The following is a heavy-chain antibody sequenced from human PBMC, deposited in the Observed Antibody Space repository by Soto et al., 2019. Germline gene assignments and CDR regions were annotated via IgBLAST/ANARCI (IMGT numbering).Heavy chain of an antibody. CDR1: GDTVSINSVA. V-gene: IGHV6-1*01. CDR3: ARSEEDSDYYYYGMDV. D-gene: IGHD2-15*01. J-gene: IGHJ6*02. Sequence: SQTLSLTCVGSGDTVSINSVAWNVVRQCPSRGLEWLGRTYYRSRWYSDYAVSVRSRIDINADTSKNQVSLQLNSVTPEDTAVYYCARSEEDSDYYYYGMDVWGQGTTVTVSS. CDR2: TYYRSRWYS.